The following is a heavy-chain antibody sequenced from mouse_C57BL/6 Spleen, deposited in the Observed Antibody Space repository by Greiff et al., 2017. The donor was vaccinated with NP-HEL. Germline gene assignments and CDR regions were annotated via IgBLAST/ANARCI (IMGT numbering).Heavy chain of an antibody. Sequence: EVMLVESGGGLVKPGGSLKLSCAASGFTFSDYGMHWVRQAPEKGLEWVAYISSGSSTIYYADTVKGRFTIPRDNAKNTLFLQMTSLRSEDTAMYYCARGNDYDGGYFDYWGQGTTLTVSS. V-gene: IGHV5-17*01. CDR1: GFTFSDYG. D-gene: IGHD2-4*01. J-gene: IGHJ2*01. CDR2: ISSGSSTI. CDR3: ARGNDYDGGYFDY.